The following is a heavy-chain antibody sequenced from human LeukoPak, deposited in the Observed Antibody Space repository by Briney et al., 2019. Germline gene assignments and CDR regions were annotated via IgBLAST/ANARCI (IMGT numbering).Heavy chain of an antibody. CDR2: IKQDGSEK. CDR1: GFTFSSYW. J-gene: IGHJ6*03. CDR3: ARDHEYSSSYYYYYYYMDV. Sequence: PGGSLRLSCAASGFTFSSYWMSWVRQAPGKGLEWVANIKQDGSEKYYVDSVKGRFTISRDNAKNSLYLQMNSLRAEDTAVYYCARDHEYSSSYYYYYYYMDVWGKGTTVTVSS. V-gene: IGHV3-7*01. D-gene: IGHD6-6*01.